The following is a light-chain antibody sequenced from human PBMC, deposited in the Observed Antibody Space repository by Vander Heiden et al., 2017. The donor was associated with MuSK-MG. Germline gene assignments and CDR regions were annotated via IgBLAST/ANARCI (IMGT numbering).Light chain of an antibody. J-gene: IGKJ2*01. CDR2: GAS. CDR1: QSVSSN. CDR3: QQYNNWPYT. Sequence: EIVMTLSPATLSVSPGERVTLSCMASQSVSSNLAWYLQKPGQAPRLLIYGASTRATGFPARFSGSGSGTEFTLTISSLKSEDFAVYDCQQYNNWPYTFGQGTKLEIK. V-gene: IGKV3-15*01.